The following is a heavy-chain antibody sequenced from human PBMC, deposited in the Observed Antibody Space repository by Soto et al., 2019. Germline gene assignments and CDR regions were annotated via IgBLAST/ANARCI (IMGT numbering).Heavy chain of an antibody. D-gene: IGHD4-4*01. V-gene: IGHV4-30-4*01. CDR2: IYYSGST. CDR3: ASSQSKALFDY. Sequence: PSETLPLPCTVSGGSISNGDYYWSWIRQPPGKGLEWIGYIYYSGSTYYNPSLKSRVTISVDTSKNQFSLKLSSVTAADTAVYYCASSQSKALFDYWGQGTLVTV. J-gene: IGHJ4*02. CDR1: GGSISNGDYY.